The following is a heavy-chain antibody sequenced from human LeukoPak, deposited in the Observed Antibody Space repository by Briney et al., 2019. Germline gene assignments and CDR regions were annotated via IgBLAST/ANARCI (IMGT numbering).Heavy chain of an antibody. D-gene: IGHD6-13*01. V-gene: IGHV4-61*02. J-gene: IGHJ6*03. CDR1: GGSISTGSYY. CDR3: ARGIHSKNHYYYMDV. Sequence: SETLSLTCTVSGGSISTGSYYWSWIRQPAGKGLEWIGRMYTSGSTNYNPSLKSRVTISLDTFKTQFSLKLSSVTAADTAVYYCARGIHSKNHYYYMDVWGKGTTVTVSS. CDR2: MYTSGST.